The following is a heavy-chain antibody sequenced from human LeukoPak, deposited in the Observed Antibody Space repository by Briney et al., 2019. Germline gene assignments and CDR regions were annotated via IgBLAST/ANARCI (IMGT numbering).Heavy chain of an antibody. CDR2: ISASGGST. CDR3: AKAPQGYNSYALPAN. Sequence: GGSLRLSCEASGFTFSRSDMIWVRQAPGKGLEWVSIISASGGSTFYADSVRGRFTISRDNSKNTLYLQMNSLRVEDTAIYYCAKAPQGYNSYALPANWGQGTLVTVSS. D-gene: IGHD5-12*01. J-gene: IGHJ4*02. V-gene: IGHV3-23*01. CDR1: GFTFSRSD.